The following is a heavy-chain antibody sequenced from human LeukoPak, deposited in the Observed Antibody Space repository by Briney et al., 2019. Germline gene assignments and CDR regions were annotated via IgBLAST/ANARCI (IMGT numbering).Heavy chain of an antibody. CDR1: GFTFSSYG. CDR3: ARDLKTAMDYFDY. V-gene: IGHV3-30*03. D-gene: IGHD2-2*01. J-gene: IGHJ4*02. CDR2: ISYDGSDK. Sequence: GGSLRLSCAASGFTFSSYGMHWVRQAPGKGLEWVAVISYDGSDKYYADSVKGRFTISRDNSKNTLFLQMNSLRPEDTAVYYCARDLKTAMDYFDYWGQGALVTVSS.